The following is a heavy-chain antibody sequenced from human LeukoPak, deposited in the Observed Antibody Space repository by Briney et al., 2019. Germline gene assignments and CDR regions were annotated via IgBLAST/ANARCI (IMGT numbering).Heavy chain of an antibody. CDR1: GDSISSGGNY. Sequence: PSQTLSLTCTVSGDSISSGGNYWSWVRQPPGRGLEWIGYIYDSGRTYYSPSLESRVTISLDRSKTQFSLEVTSVTAADSAVYFCASGPADFDDYVEYYYMDVWGKGTTVTVSS. CDR2: IYDSGRT. J-gene: IGHJ6*03. D-gene: IGHD4-17*01. CDR3: ASGPADFDDYVEYYYMDV. V-gene: IGHV4-30-2*01.